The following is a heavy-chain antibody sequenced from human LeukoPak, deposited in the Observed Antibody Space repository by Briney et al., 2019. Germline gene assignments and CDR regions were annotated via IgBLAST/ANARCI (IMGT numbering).Heavy chain of an antibody. CDR2: INPNSGGT. CDR1: GYTFTGYY. V-gene: IGHV1-2*02. D-gene: IGHD3-22*01. Sequence: GASVKVSCKASGYTFTGYYMHWVRQAPGQGLEWMGWINPNSGGTNYAQKFQGRVTMTRDTSISTAYMELSRLRSDDTAVYYCARDQIVVVHDAFDIWGQGTMVIVSS. CDR3: ARDQIVVVHDAFDI. J-gene: IGHJ3*02.